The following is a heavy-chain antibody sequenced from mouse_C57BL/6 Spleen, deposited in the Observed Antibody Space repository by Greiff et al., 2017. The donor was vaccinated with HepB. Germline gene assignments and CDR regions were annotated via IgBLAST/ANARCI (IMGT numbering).Heavy chain of an antibody. D-gene: IGHD2-4*01. CDR2: ISNGGGST. V-gene: IGHV5-12*01. CDR3: ARPYDYDGAWFAY. CDR1: GFTFSDYY. Sequence: DVMLVESGGGLVQPGGSLKLSCAASGFTFSDYYMYWVRQTPEKRLEWVAYISNGGGSTYYQDTVKGRFTISRDNAKNTLYLQMSRLKSEDTAMYYCARPYDYDGAWFAYWGQGTLVTVSA. J-gene: IGHJ3*01.